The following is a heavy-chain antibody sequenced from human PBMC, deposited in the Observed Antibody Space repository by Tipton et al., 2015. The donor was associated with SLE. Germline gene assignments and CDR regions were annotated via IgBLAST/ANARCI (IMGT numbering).Heavy chain of an antibody. CDR2: VHASGST. J-gene: IGHJ5*02. CDR1: GGSISRYY. D-gene: IGHD3-10*01. CDR3: ASGAYYGSGNYYGGWFGP. V-gene: IGHV4-4*08. Sequence: TLSLTCTVSGGSISRYYWSWIRQPPGKGLEWIGYVHASGSTNYNPSLKSRVTISVDTSRNQFPLRLTSATAADTAVYYCASGAYYGSGNYYGGWFGPWGQGTLVTVSS.